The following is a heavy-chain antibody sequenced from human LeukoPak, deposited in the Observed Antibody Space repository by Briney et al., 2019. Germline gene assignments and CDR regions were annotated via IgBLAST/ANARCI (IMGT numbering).Heavy chain of an antibody. CDR3: ASGYCTITSCPRGLIYYYYYMDV. V-gene: IGHV1-2*02. J-gene: IGHJ6*03. D-gene: IGHD2-2*01. CDR1: GYTFTGYY. Sequence: ASVKVSCKASGYTFTGYYMHWVRQAPGQGLEWMGWINPNSGGTNYAQKFQGRVTMTRDTSISTAYMELSRLRSDDTAVYYCASGYCTITSCPRGLIYYYYYMDVWGKGTTVTVSS. CDR2: INPNSGGT.